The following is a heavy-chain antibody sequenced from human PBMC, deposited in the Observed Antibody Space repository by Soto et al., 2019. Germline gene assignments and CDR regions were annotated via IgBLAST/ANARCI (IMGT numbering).Heavy chain of an antibody. CDR2: IYYSGST. V-gene: IGHV4-59*01. CDR3: ARDGAMVRGVMDV. Sequence: QVQLQESGPGLVKPSETLSLTCTVSGGSISSYYWSWIRQPPGKGLEWIGYIYYSGSTNYNPSLKSRVTISVDTSKNQFSLKLSSVTAADTAVYYCARDGAMVRGVMDVWGQGTTVTVSS. J-gene: IGHJ6*02. CDR1: GGSISSYY. D-gene: IGHD3-10*01.